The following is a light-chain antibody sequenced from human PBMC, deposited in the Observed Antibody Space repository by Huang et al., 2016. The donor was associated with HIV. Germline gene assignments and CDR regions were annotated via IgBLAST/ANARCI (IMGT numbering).Light chain of an antibody. Sequence: EIVMTQSPAVLSMSPGERVTLTCRASHSVVNKLAWYQQKPGRAPRLVIYDTSTRSSGVPAIFSGSWSGTNFSLTINSLQSEDLADYYCQHYNNWPLTFGGGTRVEIK. CDR2: DTS. CDR3: QHYNNWPLT. CDR1: HSVVNK. V-gene: IGKV3-15*01. J-gene: IGKJ4*01.